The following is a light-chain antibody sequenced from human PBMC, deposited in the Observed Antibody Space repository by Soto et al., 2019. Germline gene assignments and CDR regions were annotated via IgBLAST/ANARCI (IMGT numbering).Light chain of an antibody. J-gene: IGKJ1*01. CDR1: RSLVYSDGNAY. CDR2: KAS. V-gene: IGKV2-30*01. CDR3: MQGTHWPPT. Sequence: DVVMTQSPLSLPVTLGQPASISCRSSRSLVYSDGNAYLNWFHQRPGQSPRRLIYKASNRDSGVPDRFSGSGSGTDFKLDINRVEAEDVGVYYCMQGTHWPPTFGRGTRVEIE.